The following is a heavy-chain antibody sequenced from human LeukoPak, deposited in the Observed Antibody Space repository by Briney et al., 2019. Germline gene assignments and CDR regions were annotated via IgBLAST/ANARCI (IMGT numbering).Heavy chain of an antibody. D-gene: IGHD3-16*02. CDR1: GYTFTSYY. V-gene: IGHV1-46*01. CDR2: INPSGGST. J-gene: IGHJ4*02. Sequence: ASVKVSCKASGYTFTSYYMHWVRQAPGQGLEWMGIINPSGGSTSYAQKFQGRVTMTRDTSTSTVYMELSSLRSEDTAVYYCARSTPLVTFGGVIENYYFDYWGQGTPVTVSS. CDR3: ARSTPLVTFGGVIENYYFDY.